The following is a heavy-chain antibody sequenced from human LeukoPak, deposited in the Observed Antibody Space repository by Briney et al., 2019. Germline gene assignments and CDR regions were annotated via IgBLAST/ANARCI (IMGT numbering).Heavy chain of an antibody. V-gene: IGHV1-69*13. D-gene: IGHD2-2*01. CDR1: GGTFSSYA. J-gene: IGHJ4*02. CDR3: ASTKIGYCSSTRCLGLEY. Sequence: ASVKVSFTASGGTFSSYAISWVRQAPGQGLEWMGGIIPIFGTANYAQKFQGRVTITEDESTSTAYMELSSLRSEDTAVYYCASTKIGYCSSTRCLGLEYWGQGTLVTVSS. CDR2: IIPIFGTA.